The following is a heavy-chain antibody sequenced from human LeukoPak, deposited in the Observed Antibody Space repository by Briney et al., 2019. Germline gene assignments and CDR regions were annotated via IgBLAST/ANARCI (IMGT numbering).Heavy chain of an antibody. CDR3: ADTLSDCSGYYHESFDV. Sequence: SETLSLTCAVYGGSFSGYTWSWIRQPPGKGLEWIGEINQSGGTNYNPSLKSRVTISVDTSKNQFSLKLASVTAADTAVYFCADTLSDCSGYYHESFDVWGQGTMVTVSS. V-gene: IGHV4-34*01. J-gene: IGHJ3*01. D-gene: IGHD3-22*01. CDR2: INQSGGT. CDR1: GGSFSGYT.